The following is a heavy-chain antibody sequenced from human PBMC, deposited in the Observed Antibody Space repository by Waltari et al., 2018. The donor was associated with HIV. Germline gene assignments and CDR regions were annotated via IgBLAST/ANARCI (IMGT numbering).Heavy chain of an antibody. D-gene: IGHD7-27*01. CDR1: GFPLCHYT. CDR2: ISRSSSSI. Sequence: EVQLVESGGGLVQPGGSLRLHCAAYGFPLCHYTMNWVRQDPGKGLEWVSYISRSSSSIFYADSVKGRFTISRDNAKNSLYLQMNSLRVEDTAVYYCARDINGGWGYWGQGTLVTVAS. CDR3: ARDINGGWGY. J-gene: IGHJ4*02. V-gene: IGHV3-48*01.